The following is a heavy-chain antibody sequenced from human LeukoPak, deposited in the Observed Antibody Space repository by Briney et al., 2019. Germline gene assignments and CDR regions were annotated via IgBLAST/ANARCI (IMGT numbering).Heavy chain of an antibody. CDR1: GFTFSSYA. J-gene: IGHJ4*02. CDR3: VKGLRYYDSSDTFDY. CDR2: ISYDGSNK. Sequence: GRSLRLSCAASGFTFSSYAVHWVRQAPGKGLEWVAVISYDGSNKYYADSVKGRFTISRDNSKNTLYLQMSSLRAEDTAVYYCVKGLRYYDSSDTFDYWGQGTLVTVSS. V-gene: IGHV3-30*14. D-gene: IGHD3-22*01.